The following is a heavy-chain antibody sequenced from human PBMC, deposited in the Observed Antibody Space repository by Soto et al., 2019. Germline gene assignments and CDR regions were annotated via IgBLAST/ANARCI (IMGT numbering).Heavy chain of an antibody. CDR2: IIPIFGTA. Sequence: QVQLVQSGAEVKKPGSSVKVSCKASGGTFTSYAISWVRQAPGQGLEWMGGIIPIFGTANFAQKFQGRVTITADESTSTAYMELSSLRSEDTAVYYCARQESFGGFWYGMDVWGQGTTVTVSS. CDR3: ARQESFGGFWYGMDV. CDR1: GGTFTSYA. D-gene: IGHD3-10*01. J-gene: IGHJ6*02. V-gene: IGHV1-69*01.